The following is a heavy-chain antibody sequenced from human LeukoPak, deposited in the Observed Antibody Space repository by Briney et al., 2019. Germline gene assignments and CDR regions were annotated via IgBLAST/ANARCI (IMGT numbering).Heavy chain of an antibody. Sequence: ASVKVFCKASGYTFTSYDINWVRQATGQGLEWMGWMNPNSGNTGYAQKLQGRVTMTRNTSMSTGYMELSRLRSEDTAVDYCARGSFPASSSWYWDSSGYPLGYWGQGTLVTVSS. D-gene: IGHD3-22*01. CDR2: MNPNSGNT. CDR3: ARGSFPASSSWYWDSSGYPLGY. J-gene: IGHJ4*02. CDR1: GYTFTSYD. V-gene: IGHV1-8*01.